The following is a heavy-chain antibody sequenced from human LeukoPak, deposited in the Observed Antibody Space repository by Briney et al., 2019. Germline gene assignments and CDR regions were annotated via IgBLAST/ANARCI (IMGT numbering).Heavy chain of an antibody. CDR3: ARVYCTNGVCHLDY. Sequence: PGGSLRLSCAASGLMFSSYWMTCVRQAPGKGLEWAANINQDGSERYHVDSEKGRFTISRDNAKNSLYLQMNSLRAEDTAVYYCARVYCTNGVCHLDYWGQGTLVTVSS. D-gene: IGHD2-8*01. CDR1: GLMFSSYW. V-gene: IGHV3-7*01. CDR2: INQDGSER. J-gene: IGHJ4*02.